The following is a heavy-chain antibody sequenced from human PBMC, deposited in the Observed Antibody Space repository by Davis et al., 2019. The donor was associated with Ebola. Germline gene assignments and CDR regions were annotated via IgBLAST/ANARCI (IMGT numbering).Heavy chain of an antibody. Sequence: PGGSLRLSCAASGFAFSRHAMHWVRQAPGKGLEWVAAISYDQSTRYYVDSVKGRFTIYRDSAKNSLFLQMNNLRVEDTAVYYCARDGGDSGIRFDSWGRGTLVTVSS. D-gene: IGHD3-10*01. CDR1: GFAFSRHA. CDR2: ISYDQSTR. J-gene: IGHJ4*02. V-gene: IGHV3-30*04. CDR3: ARDGGDSGIRFDS.